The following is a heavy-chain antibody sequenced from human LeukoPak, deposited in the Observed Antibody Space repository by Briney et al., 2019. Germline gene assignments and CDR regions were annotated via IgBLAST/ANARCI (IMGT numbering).Heavy chain of an antibody. V-gene: IGHV3-30*02. CDR2: IRSDGSNK. Sequence: GGSLRLSCAGSGFSFSSYGMHWVRQAPGKGLEWMAFIRSDGSNKYYADSVKGRFTISRDNSKNTLYLQMDSLRAEDTAVYYCARMRGYSDGFENWGQGTLVTVSS. D-gene: IGHD3-22*01. J-gene: IGHJ4*02. CDR1: GFSFSSYG. CDR3: ARMRGYSDGFEN.